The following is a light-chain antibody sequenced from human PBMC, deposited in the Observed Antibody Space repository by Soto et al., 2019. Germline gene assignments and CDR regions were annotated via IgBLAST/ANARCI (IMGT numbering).Light chain of an antibody. Sequence: DIQMTQSPSSLSASVGDRVTISCRASQGISHYLAWYQQRPGKAPKLLIYAASTLQSGVPSRFSGGGSGTDLTLTISSLQPEDVATYYCQNYNSAPSFGGGTKVEIK. J-gene: IGKJ4*01. CDR2: AAS. CDR1: QGISHY. CDR3: QNYNSAPS. V-gene: IGKV1-27*01.